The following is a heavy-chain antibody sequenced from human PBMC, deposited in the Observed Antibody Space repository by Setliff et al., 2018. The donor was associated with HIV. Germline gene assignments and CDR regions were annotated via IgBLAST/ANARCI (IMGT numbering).Heavy chain of an antibody. CDR1: GYTFTSYG. J-gene: IGHJ3*02. CDR2: ISAYNGNT. D-gene: IGHD4-4*01. Sequence: ASVKVSCKASGYTFTSYGISWVRQAPGQGLEWMGWISAYNGNTNYAQKLQGRVTMTTDTSTSTAYMELRSLRSDDTAVYHCARDVDYTDAFDIWGQGTMVTVSS. V-gene: IGHV1-18*01. CDR3: ARDVDYTDAFDI.